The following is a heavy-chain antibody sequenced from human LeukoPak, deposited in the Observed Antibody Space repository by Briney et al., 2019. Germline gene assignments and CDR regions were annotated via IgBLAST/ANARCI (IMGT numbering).Heavy chain of an antibody. CDR2: ISGSGGST. D-gene: IGHD2-2*01. CDR3: ARDLGYCSSTSCAGDNWFDP. J-gene: IGHJ5*02. Sequence: PGGSLRLSCAASGFTFSSYAMSWVRQAPGKGLEWVSTISGSGGSTYYADSVKGRFTISRDNSKNTLYLQMNSLRAEDTALYHCARDLGYCSSTSCAGDNWFDPWGQGTLVTVSS. V-gene: IGHV3-23*01. CDR1: GFTFSSYA.